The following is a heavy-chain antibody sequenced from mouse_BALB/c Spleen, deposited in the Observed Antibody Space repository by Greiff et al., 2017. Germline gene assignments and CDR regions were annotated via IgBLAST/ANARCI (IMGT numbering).Heavy chain of an antibody. D-gene: IGHD2-2*01. J-gene: IGHJ2*01. V-gene: IGHV1-67*01. Sequence: QVQLQQSGPELVRPGVSVKISCKGSGYTFTDYAMHWVKQSHAKSLEWIGVISTYYGNTNYNQKFKGKATMTVDKSSSTAYMELARLTSEDSAIYYCARGEWLRRQGYYLDYWGQGTTLTVSS. CDR1: GYTFTDYA. CDR3: ARGEWLRRQGYYLDY. CDR2: ISTYYGNT.